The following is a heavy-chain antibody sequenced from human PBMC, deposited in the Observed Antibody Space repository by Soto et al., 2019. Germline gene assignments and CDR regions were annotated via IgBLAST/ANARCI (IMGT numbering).Heavy chain of an antibody. V-gene: IGHV3-23*01. J-gene: IGHJ3*02. CDR3: AKVQEYSSSGLSPDAFDI. CDR1: GFTFSSYA. D-gene: IGHD6-6*01. CDR2: ISGSGGST. Sequence: GGFLRLSCAASGFTFSSYAMSWVRQAPGKGLEWVSAISGSGGSTYYADSVKGRFTISRDNSKNTLYLQMNSLRAEDTAVYYCAKVQEYSSSGLSPDAFDIWGQGTMVTVS.